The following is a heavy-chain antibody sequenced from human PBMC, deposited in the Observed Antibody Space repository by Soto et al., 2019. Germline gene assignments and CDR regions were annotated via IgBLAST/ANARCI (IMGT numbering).Heavy chain of an antibody. Sequence: QVQLQESVPGLVKPSETLSLTCTVSGGSISSYYWSWIRQPPGKGLEWIGYIYYSGSTNYNPSLRRRVTISVDTSKNQFSLKLSSVTAADTAVYYCVSSSLDGDLNWFDPWGQGTLVTVSS. D-gene: IGHD4-17*01. CDR3: VSSSLDGDLNWFDP. CDR2: IYYSGST. CDR1: GGSISSYY. J-gene: IGHJ5*02. V-gene: IGHV4-59*08.